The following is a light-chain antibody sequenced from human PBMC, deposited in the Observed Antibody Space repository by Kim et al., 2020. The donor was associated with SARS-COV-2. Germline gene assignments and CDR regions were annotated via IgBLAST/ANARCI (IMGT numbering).Light chain of an antibody. CDR2: GAS. Sequence: PGERATLSCRASQSLSSNSLAWYQQKPGQAPRLLIYGASRRATGIPDRFSGGGSGTDFTLTISRLEPDDFAVYYCQQCVSSPYTFGQGTKLEI. V-gene: IGKV3-20*01. CDR1: QSLSSNS. J-gene: IGKJ2*01. CDR3: QQCVSSPYT.